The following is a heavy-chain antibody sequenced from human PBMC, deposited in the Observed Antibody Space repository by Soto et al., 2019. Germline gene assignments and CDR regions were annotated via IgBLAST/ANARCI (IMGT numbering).Heavy chain of an antibody. CDR2: IYSGGST. CDR3: ARGYCSGGSCYSVWFDS. V-gene: IGHV3-66*01. Sequence: SLRLSCAASGFSVSSNYMNWVRQAQGKGLEWVSVIYSGGSTYYADSVKGRFTTSRDNSKNMLYPQMSSLRADDTAVYYCARGYCSGGSCYSVWFDSWGQGTLVTVSS. D-gene: IGHD2-15*01. CDR1: GFSVSSNY. J-gene: IGHJ5*01.